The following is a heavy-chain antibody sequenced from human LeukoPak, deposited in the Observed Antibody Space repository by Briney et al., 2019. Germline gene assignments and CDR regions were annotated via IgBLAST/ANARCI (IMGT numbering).Heavy chain of an antibody. V-gene: IGHV3-21*01. CDR1: GFILSNYR. J-gene: IGHJ6*02. CDR3: AREGYCYVWQTTEQDGMDV. D-gene: IGHD3-16*01. Sequence: KPGGSLRLSCAASGFILSNYRMNWVRQAPGKGLEWVSYISSSGNSREYADSVKGRFTISRDNARDSLYLQMNSLRVEDTAVYYCAREGYCYVWQTTEQDGMDVWGQGTTVTVSS. CDR2: ISSSGNSR.